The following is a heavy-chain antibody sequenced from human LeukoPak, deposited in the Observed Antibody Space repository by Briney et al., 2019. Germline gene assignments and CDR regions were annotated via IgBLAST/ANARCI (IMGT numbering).Heavy chain of an antibody. Sequence: SSETLSLTCTVSGGSISSDFNYWGWIRQPPGKGLEWIGSRYSSGSTYYNPSLKSRVTISVDTSKNQFSLKLSSVTAADTAVYYCARGEQWLVFIDYWGQGTLVTVSS. J-gene: IGHJ4*02. V-gene: IGHV4-39*07. CDR2: RYSSGST. D-gene: IGHD6-19*01. CDR3: ARGEQWLVFIDY. CDR1: GGSISSDFNY.